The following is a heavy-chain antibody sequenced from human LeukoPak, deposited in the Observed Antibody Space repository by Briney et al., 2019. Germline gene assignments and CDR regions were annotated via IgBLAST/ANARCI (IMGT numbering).Heavy chain of an antibody. CDR1: GCSFSSYA. Sequence: KISLKGSGCSFSSYAIGWVRPAPGKGVGWMGGINPSFGEAKYRQKFQGRVTITADESTSTAYLEGSSLEAEDAAVYYCAVSGGRNFGGDCYLRLDFWGKGTPVTVSS. D-gene: IGHD2-21*02. J-gene: IGHJ4*02. V-gene: IGHV1-69*01. CDR2: INPSFGEA. CDR3: AVSGGRNFGGDCYLRLDF.